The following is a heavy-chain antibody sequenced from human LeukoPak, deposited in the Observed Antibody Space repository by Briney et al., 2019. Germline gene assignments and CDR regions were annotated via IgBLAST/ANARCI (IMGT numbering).Heavy chain of an antibody. CDR2: IRSKAYGGTT. Sequence: GGTLRLSCTASGFTFGDYAMSWFRQAPGKGLEWVGFIRSKAYGGTTEYAASVKGRFTISRDDSKSIAYLQMNSLKTEDTAVYYCTRDSDYGDYELLFYWGQGTLVTVSS. V-gene: IGHV3-49*03. CDR1: GFTFGDYA. CDR3: TRDSDYGDYELLFY. D-gene: IGHD4-17*01. J-gene: IGHJ4*02.